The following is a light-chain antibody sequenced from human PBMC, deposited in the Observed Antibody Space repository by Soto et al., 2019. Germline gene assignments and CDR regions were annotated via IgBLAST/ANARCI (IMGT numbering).Light chain of an antibody. CDR3: QQYNTYRT. Sequence: DIQMTQSPSTLSASVGGRVPITWRASQSISSWLAWYQQKPGKAPKLLIYKASSLESGVPSRFSGSGSGTEFTLTISRLQPDDFATYYCQQYNTYRTFGQRTKVDIK. J-gene: IGKJ1*01. V-gene: IGKV1-5*03. CDR2: KAS. CDR1: QSISSW.